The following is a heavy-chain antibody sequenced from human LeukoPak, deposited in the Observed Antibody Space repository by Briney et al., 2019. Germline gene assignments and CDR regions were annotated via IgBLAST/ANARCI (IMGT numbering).Heavy chain of an antibody. V-gene: IGHV1-2*06. D-gene: IGHD2-15*01. CDR1: GYTFTKYY. CDR2: INPSSGGT. J-gene: IGHJ5*02. CDR3: ASGYCSGGSCYSVENWFDP. Sequence: ASVKVPCKASGYTFTKYYMFWVRQAPGQGLEWMGRINPSSGGTDYAQKFQGRVTMTRDTSISTAYMELSRLRSDDTAMYYCASGYCSGGSCYSVENWFDPWGQGTLVTVSS.